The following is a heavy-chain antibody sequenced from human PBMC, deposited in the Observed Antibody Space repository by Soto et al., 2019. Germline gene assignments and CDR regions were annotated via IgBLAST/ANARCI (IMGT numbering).Heavy chain of an antibody. V-gene: IGHV4-59*01. CDR2: IYYSGST. Sequence: SETLSLTCTVSGGSISSYYWSWIRQPPGKGLEWIGYIYYSGSTNYNPSLKSRVTISVDTSKNQFSLKLSSVTAADTAVYYCARDLGYSGYLGYFDYWGQGTLVTVS. D-gene: IGHD5-12*01. J-gene: IGHJ4*02. CDR1: GGSISSYY. CDR3: ARDLGYSGYLGYFDY.